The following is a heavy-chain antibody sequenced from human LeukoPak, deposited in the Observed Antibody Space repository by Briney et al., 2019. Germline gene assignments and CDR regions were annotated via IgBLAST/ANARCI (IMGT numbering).Heavy chain of an antibody. CDR2: IYYSGST. J-gene: IGHJ6*03. V-gene: IGHV4-39*07. Sequence: PSETLSLTCTVSGGSISSSSYYWGWIRQPPGKGLEWIGSIYYSGSTYYNPSLKSRVTISVDTSKNQFSLKLSSVTAADTAVYYCARDRPAVPAADYYYYCMDVWGKGTTVTVSS. CDR1: GGSISSSSYY. CDR3: ARDRPAVPAADYYYYCMDV. D-gene: IGHD2-2*01.